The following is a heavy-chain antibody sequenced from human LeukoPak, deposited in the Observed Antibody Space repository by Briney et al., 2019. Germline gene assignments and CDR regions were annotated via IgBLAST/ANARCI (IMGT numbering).Heavy chain of an antibody. CDR3: AKDDHLKVVPAAICAFDI. J-gene: IGHJ3*02. D-gene: IGHD2-2*01. CDR2: INDSGDYT. V-gene: IGHV3-23*01. CDR1: GFTFSSHA. Sequence: PGGSLRLSCAASGFTFSSHAMSWVRQALGKGLKWVSGINDSGDYTYYTDSVKGRFTISRDNSKNTLYLQMNSLRAEDTAVYYCAKDDHLKVVPAAICAFDIWGQGTMVTVSS.